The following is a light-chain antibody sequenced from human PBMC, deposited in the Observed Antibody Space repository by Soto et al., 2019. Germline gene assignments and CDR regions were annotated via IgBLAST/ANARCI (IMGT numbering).Light chain of an antibody. CDR2: EVN. J-gene: IGLJ1*01. CDR1: SSDVGGYNY. V-gene: IGLV2-8*01. CDR3: SSYAGSSNV. Sequence: QSVLTQPPSASGSPGQSVAISCTGTSSDVGGYNYVSWYQQHPGKAPKLMIYEVNKRPSGVPDRFSGPKSGNTASLTVSGLQAEDVADYYCSSYAGSSNVFGTGTKVTVL.